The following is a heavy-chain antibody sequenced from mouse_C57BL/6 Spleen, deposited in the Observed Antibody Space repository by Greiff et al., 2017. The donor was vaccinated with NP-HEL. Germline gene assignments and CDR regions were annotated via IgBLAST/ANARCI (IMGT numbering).Heavy chain of an antibody. J-gene: IGHJ3*01. V-gene: IGHV1-15*01. CDR1: GYTFTDFE. CDR2: IDPETGGT. CDR3: TRWGGNYAWFAY. Sequence: QVQLQQSGAELVRPGASVTLSCKASGYTFTDFEMHWVKQTPVHGLEWIGAIDPETGGTAYNQKFKGKAILTADKSSSTAYMELRSLTSEDSAVYYCTRWGGNYAWFAYWGQGTLVTVSA. D-gene: IGHD2-1*01.